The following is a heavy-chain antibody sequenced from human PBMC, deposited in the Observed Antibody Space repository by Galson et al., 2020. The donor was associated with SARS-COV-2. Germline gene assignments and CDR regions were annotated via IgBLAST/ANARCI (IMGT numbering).Heavy chain of an antibody. V-gene: IGHV3-11*01. D-gene: IGHD2-15*01. Sequence: GGSLRLSCVASGFTFSDYYMIWIRQAPGKGLEWLSYISSSGGIIHYADSVKGRFTISRDDAKSSVYLQMNSLRVEDTAVYYCARGGRLSGGAVDWGQGTLVTVSS. CDR3: ARGGRLSGGAVD. CDR1: GFTFSDYY. CDR2: ISSSGGII. J-gene: IGHJ4*02.